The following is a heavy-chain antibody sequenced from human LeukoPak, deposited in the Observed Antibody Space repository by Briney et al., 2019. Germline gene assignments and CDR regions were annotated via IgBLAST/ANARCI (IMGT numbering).Heavy chain of an antibody. J-gene: IGHJ4*02. CDR3: ARVPAALHFDH. Sequence: GGSLRLSCAASGFIVSDSYMSWVRQAPGKGLEWVSVIYSSGTTYYAESVKGRFTISRDNSKNTLFLQMNSLRVEDTAVYYCARVPAALHFDHWDQGTLVTVSS. D-gene: IGHD2-2*01. V-gene: IGHV3-66*01. CDR1: GFIVSDSY. CDR2: IYSSGTT.